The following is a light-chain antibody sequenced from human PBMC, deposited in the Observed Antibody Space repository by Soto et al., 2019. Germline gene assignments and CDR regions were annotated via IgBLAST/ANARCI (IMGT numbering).Light chain of an antibody. Sequence: DIQMTQSPSTLSASVGDRVTITCRASQDINIWLAWYQQKPGKAPKLLFYKASTLERGVPSRFIGSGSGTDFTLAISSLQPDDFATYYCQQYSSDSNTFGQGTRLDIK. CDR2: KAS. CDR1: QDINIW. V-gene: IGKV1-5*03. CDR3: QQYSSDSNT. J-gene: IGKJ2*01.